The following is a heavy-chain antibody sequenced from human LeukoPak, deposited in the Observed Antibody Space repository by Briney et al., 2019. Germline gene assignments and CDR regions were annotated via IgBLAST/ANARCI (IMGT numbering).Heavy chain of an antibody. D-gene: IGHD6-13*01. CDR1: GVTSSSHS. CDR3: ARPPYSSSWPFDY. J-gene: IGHJ4*02. V-gene: IGHV3-21*01. CDR2: ISSDSVYI. Sequence: GGPPRLSCAPSGVTSSSHSMDWVRQAPGKGLEWVASISSDSVYIYYAEPVKGRFTISKDNAKNSLHLQMNSLRAEDTAVYYCARPPYSSSWPFDYWGQGTLVTVSS.